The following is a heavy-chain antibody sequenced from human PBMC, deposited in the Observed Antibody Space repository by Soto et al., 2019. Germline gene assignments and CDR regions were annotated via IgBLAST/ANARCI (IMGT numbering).Heavy chain of an antibody. D-gene: IGHD2-21*02. J-gene: IGHJ6*02. Sequence: QVQLQQSGPGLVKPSQTLSLTCTVSGGSISSDYYHWTWIRQSPEGGLGWIGYIHHSGSIRFNPSVKRRVTTSVDTSTNQFSPHLSSVTAADTAVYFCAREDDGGDTLDVWGQGTTVTVSS. CDR3: AREDDGGDTLDV. CDR2: IHHSGSI. V-gene: IGHV4-30-4*01. CDR1: GGSISSDYYH.